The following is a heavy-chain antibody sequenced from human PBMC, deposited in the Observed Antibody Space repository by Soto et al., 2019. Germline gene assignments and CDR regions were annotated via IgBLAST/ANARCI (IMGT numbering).Heavy chain of an antibody. CDR1: GYTFTGYY. CDR3: AASRLRTPPLFAY. CDR2: INPNSGGT. V-gene: IGHV1-2*04. J-gene: IGHJ4*02. Sequence: QVQLVQSGAEVKKPGASVKVSCKASGYTFTGYYMHWVRQAPGQGLEWMGWINPNSGGTNYAQKFQGWVTMTRDTSISTAYMELSRLRSDDTAVYYGAASRLRTPPLFAYWGQGTLVTVSS. D-gene: IGHD4-17*01.